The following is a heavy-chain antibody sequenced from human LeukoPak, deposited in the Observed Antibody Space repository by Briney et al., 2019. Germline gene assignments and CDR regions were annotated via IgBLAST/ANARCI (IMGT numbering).Heavy chain of an antibody. D-gene: IGHD2-15*01. V-gene: IGHV3-21*01. CDR2: ITSGSRYI. CDR3: ARVIATRRQYYFDY. CDR1: GFTFSNYS. Sequence: GGSLRLSCATSGFTFSNYSMNWIRQAPGKGLEWVSSITSGSRYIYYPDSVNGRFTISRDNAKNSLYLQMNSLRAEDTAVYYCARVIATRRQYYFDYWGQGALVTVSS. J-gene: IGHJ4*02.